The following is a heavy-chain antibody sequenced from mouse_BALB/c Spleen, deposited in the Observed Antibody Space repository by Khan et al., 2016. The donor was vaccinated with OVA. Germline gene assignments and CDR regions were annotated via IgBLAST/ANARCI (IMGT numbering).Heavy chain of an antibody. CDR3: ASHLTGSFAY. V-gene: IGHV5-6*01. CDR1: GFTFSSYG. CDR2: ISSGGDYN. Sequence: EVHLVESGGDLVKPGGSLKLSCAASGFTFSSYGMSWVRQTPDKRLEWVATISSGGDYNYYPDSVKGRFTISRDNAKNTLYLQMSSLKSEDTAMYYCASHLTGSFAYWGQGTLVTVSA. J-gene: IGHJ3*01. D-gene: IGHD4-1*01.